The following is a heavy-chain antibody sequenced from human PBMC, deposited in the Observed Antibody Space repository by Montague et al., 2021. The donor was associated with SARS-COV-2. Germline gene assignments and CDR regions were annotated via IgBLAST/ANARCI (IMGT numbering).Heavy chain of an antibody. CDR1: GGSFSGYY. CDR2: INHSGST. J-gene: IGHJ5*02. CDR3: ARGRYSSSWYGERRNWFDP. Sequence: SEILSLTCAVYGGSFSGYYWSWIRQPPGKGLEWIGEINHSGSTNYNPSLKSRVTMSVDTSKNQFSLKLSSVTAADTAVYYCARGRYSSSWYGERRNWFDPWGQGTLVTVSS. D-gene: IGHD6-13*01. V-gene: IGHV4-34*01.